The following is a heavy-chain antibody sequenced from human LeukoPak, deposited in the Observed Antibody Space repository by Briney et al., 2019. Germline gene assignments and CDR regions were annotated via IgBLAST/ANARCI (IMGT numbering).Heavy chain of an antibody. CDR3: ARESGKFDY. CDR1: GFSFDDYA. V-gene: IGHV3-43*02. CDR2: ISGDGGST. Sequence: GGSLRLSCAASGFSFDDYAMLWVRQGPGKGLEWVSLISGDGGSTYYGDSVKGRFSISRDNSKNSLSLEMNSLRTEDTAMYYCARESGKFDYWGQGTLVAVSS. J-gene: IGHJ4*02.